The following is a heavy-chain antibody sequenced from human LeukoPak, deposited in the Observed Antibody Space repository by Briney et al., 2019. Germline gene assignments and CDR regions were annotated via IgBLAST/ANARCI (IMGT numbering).Heavy chain of an antibody. CDR2: INHSGST. CDR1: GGSFSGYY. D-gene: IGHD2-2*01. CDR3: ARGAVVVGPAARLTHDNWFDP. Sequence: PSETLSLTCAVYGGSFSGYYWSWIRQPPGKGLEWSGEINHSGSTNYNPSLKSRVTISVDTSKNQFSLKLSSVTAADTAVYYCARGAVVVGPAARLTHDNWFDPWGQGTLVTVSS. V-gene: IGHV4-34*01. J-gene: IGHJ5*02.